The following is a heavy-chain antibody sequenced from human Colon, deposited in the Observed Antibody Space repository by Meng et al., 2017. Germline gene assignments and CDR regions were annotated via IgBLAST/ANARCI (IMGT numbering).Heavy chain of an antibody. Sequence: QGRLQAPAPGLVQPSQPLSLTCPVSGGSSSSGDYYWSWIRQPPRKGLEWIGYIYYSGSTYSNAYLKSRVTISIDRSKNQFSLKLSSVTAADTAVYYCARDRKHYGERGWFDPWGQGTLVTVSS. V-gene: IGHV4-30-4*01. J-gene: IGHJ5*02. CDR1: GGSSSSGDYY. D-gene: IGHD4-17*01. CDR3: ARDRKHYGERGWFDP. CDR2: IYYSGST.